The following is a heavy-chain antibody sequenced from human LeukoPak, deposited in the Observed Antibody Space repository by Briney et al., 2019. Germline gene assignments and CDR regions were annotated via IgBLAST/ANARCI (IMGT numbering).Heavy chain of an antibody. CDR2: IYYSGTT. CDR1: GGSISSSDNN. D-gene: IGHD6-13*01. CDR3: ARVGAIAAAGTYDY. J-gene: IGHJ4*02. Sequence: PSETLSLSCAASGGSISSSDNNWVWVRQHPGKGLEWNGSIYYSGTTYYNPSLKSRVTISVDTSKNQSSLKLTSVTAADTAVYYCARVGAIAAAGTYDYWGQGTLVTVSS. V-gene: IGHV4-39*01.